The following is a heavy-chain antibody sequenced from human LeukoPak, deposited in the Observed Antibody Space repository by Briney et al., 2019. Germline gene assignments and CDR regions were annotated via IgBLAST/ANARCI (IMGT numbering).Heavy chain of an antibody. J-gene: IGHJ4*02. Sequence: ASVKVSCKASGSTFTSYYMHWVRQAPGQGLEWMGIINPSGGSTRYAQKFQGRVTMTRDTSTSTLYMELSSLRSEDTAVYYCARDEGDCSGGTCSPNYYFDYWGQGTLVTVSS. CDR1: GSTFTSYY. V-gene: IGHV1-46*01. CDR3: ARDEGDCSGGTCSPNYYFDY. D-gene: IGHD2-15*01. CDR2: INPSGGST.